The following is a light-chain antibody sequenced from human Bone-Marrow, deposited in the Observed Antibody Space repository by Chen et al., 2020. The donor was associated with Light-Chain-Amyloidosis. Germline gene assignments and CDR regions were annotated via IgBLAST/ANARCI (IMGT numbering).Light chain of an antibody. CDR1: QSISTY. CDR2: AAS. Sequence: DIQMTPSASSLSASVGDRVTITCRASQSISTYLNWYQHKPGVAPRLLIYAASKLQSGVPSRFSGSGSGTDFTLTINSLEPDDSATYYCQQSYNTPHTFGQGTNLEIK. V-gene: IGKV1-39*01. CDR3: QQSYNTPHT. J-gene: IGKJ2*01.